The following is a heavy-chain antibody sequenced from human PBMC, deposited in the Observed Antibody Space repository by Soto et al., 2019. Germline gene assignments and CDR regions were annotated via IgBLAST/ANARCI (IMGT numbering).Heavy chain of an antibody. CDR1: GGTFSSYA. V-gene: IGHV1-69*05. J-gene: IGHJ4*02. D-gene: IGHD3-22*01. Sequence: SVKVSCKASGGTFSSYAISWVRQAPGQGLEWMGWIIPNFGTTNYAQKLQGRVTITTDKSTSTAYMELRSLRSDDTATYYCAHRLDSSGYYRWYFDYSGQGTLVTVSS. CDR3: AHRLDSSGYYRWYFDY. CDR2: IIPNFGTT.